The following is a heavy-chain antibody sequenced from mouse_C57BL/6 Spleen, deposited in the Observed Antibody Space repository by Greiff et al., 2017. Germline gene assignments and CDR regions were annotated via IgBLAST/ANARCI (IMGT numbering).Heavy chain of an antibody. J-gene: IGHJ3*01. CDR3: ARGYYDYDDGGAWFAY. CDR2: IYPGSGNT. D-gene: IGHD2-4*01. CDR1: GYTFTDYY. V-gene: IGHV1-84*01. Sequence: QVQLQQSGPELVKPGASVKISCKASGYTFTDYYINWVKQRPGQGLAWIGWIYPGSGNTKYNEKFKGKATLTVDTSSSTAYMQLSSLTSEDSAVYFCARGYYDYDDGGAWFAYWGQGTLVTVSA.